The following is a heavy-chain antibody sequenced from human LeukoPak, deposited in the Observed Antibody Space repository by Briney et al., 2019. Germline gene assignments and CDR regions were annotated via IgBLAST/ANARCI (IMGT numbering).Heavy chain of an antibody. CDR1: GGSISSSNW. Sequence: ETLSLTCAVSGGSISSSNWWSWVRRPPGKGLEWIGEIYHSGSTNYNPSLKSRVTISVDKSKNQFSLKLSSVTAADTAVYYCARASCSSTSCYAKPVGWFDPWGQGTLVTVSS. CDR2: IYHSGST. V-gene: IGHV4-4*02. D-gene: IGHD2-2*01. CDR3: ARASCSSTSCYAKPVGWFDP. J-gene: IGHJ5*02.